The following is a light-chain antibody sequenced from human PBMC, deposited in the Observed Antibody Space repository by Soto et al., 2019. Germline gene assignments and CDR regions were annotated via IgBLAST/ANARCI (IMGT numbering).Light chain of an antibody. CDR2: KVS. CDR3: MQGIQWPFT. CDR1: QSLVHSDGNTY. J-gene: IGKJ3*01. V-gene: IGKV2-30*02. Sequence: DVVMTQSPLSLPVTRGQPASISCRSSQSLVHSDGNTYLTWFQQRPGQSPRRLIYKVSNRDSGVPDRFSGSGSDTDFTLKISRVEAVDVGVYYCMQGIQWPFTFGPGTTVDIK.